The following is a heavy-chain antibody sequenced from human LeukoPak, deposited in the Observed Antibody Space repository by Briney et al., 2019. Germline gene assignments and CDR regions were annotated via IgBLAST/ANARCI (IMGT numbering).Heavy chain of an antibody. Sequence: SGESLKISCKGSGYSFTSYWIGWVRQMPGKGLAWMGIIYPGDSDTGYSPSFQGQVTISADKSISTAYLQWSSLKASDTAMYYCARQSLSLDTGFDYWGQGTLVTVSS. V-gene: IGHV5-51*01. CDR1: GYSFTSYW. J-gene: IGHJ4*02. CDR3: ARQSLSLDTGFDY. CDR2: IYPGDSDT.